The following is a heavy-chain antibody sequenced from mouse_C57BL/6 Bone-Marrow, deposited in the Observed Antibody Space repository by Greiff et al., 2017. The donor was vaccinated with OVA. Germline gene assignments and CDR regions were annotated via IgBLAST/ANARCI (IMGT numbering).Heavy chain of an antibody. J-gene: IGHJ1*03. CDR1: GFTFNTYA. CDR2: IRSKSSNYAT. Sequence: EVKVVESGGGLVQPKGSLKLSCAASGFTFNTYAMHWVRQAPGKGLEWVARIRSKSSNYATYYADSVKDRFTISRDDSQSMLYLQMNNLKTEDTAMYYCVRDPPYYYGSSHWYFDVWGTGTTVTVSS. V-gene: IGHV10-3*01. D-gene: IGHD1-1*01. CDR3: VRDPPYYYGSSHWYFDV.